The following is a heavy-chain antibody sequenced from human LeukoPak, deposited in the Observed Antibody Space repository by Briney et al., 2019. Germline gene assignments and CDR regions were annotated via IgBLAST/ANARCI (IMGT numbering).Heavy chain of an antibody. D-gene: IGHD3-22*01. J-gene: IGHJ3*02. CDR2: IYTSGST. CDR3: ARTMIAPGAFDI. V-gene: IGHV4-4*07. CDR1: GGSISSYY. Sequence: SETLSLTCTVSGGSISSYYWSWIRQPAGKGLEWIGRIYTSGSTNYNPSLKSRVTMSVDTSKSQFSLKLSSVTAADTAVYYCARTMIAPGAFDIWGQGTMVTVSS.